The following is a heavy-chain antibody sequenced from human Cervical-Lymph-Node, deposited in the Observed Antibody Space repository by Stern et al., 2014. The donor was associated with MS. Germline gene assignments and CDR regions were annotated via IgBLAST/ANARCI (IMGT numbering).Heavy chain of an antibody. Sequence: MKLVETGGGVVQPGGTLRLSCVASGFTFSHFGMHWVRQSQGKGLEWVALISHDGNNKYYDNTVNGRFTISRDNFKHKMFMQLSSLRLEYTAVYYCANYYGDYLGYWGQGTLVTVSS. D-gene: IGHD4-17*01. CDR3: ANYYGDYLGY. V-gene: IGHV3-30*18. J-gene: IGHJ4*02. CDR1: GFTFSHFG. CDR2: ISHDGNNK.